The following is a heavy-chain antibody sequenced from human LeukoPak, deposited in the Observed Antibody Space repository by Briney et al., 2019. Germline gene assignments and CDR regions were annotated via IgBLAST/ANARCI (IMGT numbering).Heavy chain of an antibody. Sequence: ASETLSLTCAVYGGSVSGYYWSWIRQPPGKGLEWIGEINHSGSTNYNPSHKSRVTISVDTSKNQFSLKLSSVTAADTAVYYCARGPLGYCSSTSCPRDVDYWGQGTLVTVSS. CDR3: ARGPLGYCSSTSCPRDVDY. V-gene: IGHV4-34*01. D-gene: IGHD2-2*01. J-gene: IGHJ4*02. CDR1: GGSVSGYY. CDR2: INHSGST.